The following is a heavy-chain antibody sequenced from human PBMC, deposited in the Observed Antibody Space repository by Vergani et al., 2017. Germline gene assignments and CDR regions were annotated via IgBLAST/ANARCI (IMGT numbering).Heavy chain of an antibody. V-gene: IGHV5-51*01. CDR2: IYPADSDT. Sequence: EVELVQSGPEMRKPGESLKISCKGSEYSFGNYWIGWVRQMPGKGLEWMGIIYPADSDTRYSPSFQGQVTISADKYISTAFLQWDSLKASDTALYYCARHTTYTDSWGQGPLVTVSS. CDR3: ARHTTYTDS. J-gene: IGHJ4*02. CDR1: EYSFGNYW. D-gene: IGHD1-1*01.